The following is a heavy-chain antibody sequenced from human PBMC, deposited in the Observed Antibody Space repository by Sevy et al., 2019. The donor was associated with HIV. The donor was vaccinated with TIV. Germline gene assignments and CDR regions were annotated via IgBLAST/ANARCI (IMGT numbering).Heavy chain of an antibody. D-gene: IGHD5-18*01. CDR1: GFTFSGSW. J-gene: IGHJ4*02. Sequence: GGSLRLSCVASGFTFSGSWMIWVRQAPGKGLERIAFINEDGSRLGYVDSVRGRFTISRENTKNSLYLQMNSLRAEDTAVYFCARDRAYSALDYWGQGTLVTVSS. V-gene: IGHV3-7*01. CDR2: INEDGSRL. CDR3: ARDRAYSALDY.